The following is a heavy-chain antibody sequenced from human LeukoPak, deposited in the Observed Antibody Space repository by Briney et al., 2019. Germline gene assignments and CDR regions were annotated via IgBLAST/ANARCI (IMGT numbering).Heavy chain of an antibody. D-gene: IGHD6-13*01. J-gene: IGHJ4*02. CDR3: ASGLIAAAGTAGY. Sequence: PGGSLRLSCAASGFTFDDYGMSWVRQAPGKGLEWVSGINWNGGSTGYADSVKGRFTISRDNAKNSLYLQMNSLRAEDTALYYCASGLIAAAGTAGYWGPGTLVTVSS. CDR2: INWNGGST. V-gene: IGHV3-20*04. CDR1: GFTFDDYG.